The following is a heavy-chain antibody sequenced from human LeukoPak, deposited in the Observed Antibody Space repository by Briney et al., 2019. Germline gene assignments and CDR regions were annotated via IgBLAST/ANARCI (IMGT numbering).Heavy chain of an antibody. CDR1: GGSISSYY. CDR3: ARAKERGYSYVFDY. D-gene: IGHD5-18*01. J-gene: IGHJ4*02. Sequence: PSGTLSLTCTVSGGSISSYYWSWLRQPPGKGLEWIGYIYYSGSTNYNPSLKSRVTISVDTSKNQFSLKLSSVTAADTAVYYCARAKERGYSYVFDYWGQGTLVTVSS. V-gene: IGHV4-59*01. CDR2: IYYSGST.